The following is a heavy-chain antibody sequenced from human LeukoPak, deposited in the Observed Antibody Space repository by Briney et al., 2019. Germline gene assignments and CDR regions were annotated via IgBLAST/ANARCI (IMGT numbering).Heavy chain of an antibody. CDR3: ALSAVASDFDY. V-gene: IGHV3-48*03. D-gene: IGHD6-19*01. CDR2: IGSSGSTI. Sequence: GGSLRLSCAVSGFPFSVYEMNWVRQAPGKGLEWVSNIGSSGSTIYYADSVKGRFSISRDNAKSSLYLQMNSLRVEDTAVYYCALSAVASDFDYWGQGALVTVSS. J-gene: IGHJ4*02. CDR1: GFPFSVYE.